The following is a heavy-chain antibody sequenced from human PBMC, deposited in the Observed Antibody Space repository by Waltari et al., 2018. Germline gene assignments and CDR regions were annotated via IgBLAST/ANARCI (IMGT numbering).Heavy chain of an antibody. J-gene: IGHJ4*02. CDR1: GFTFSSYW. D-gene: IGHD5-12*01. V-gene: IGHV3-7*01. Sequence: EVQLVESGGGLVQPGGSLRLSCAASGFTFSSYWMTWVRQAPGKGLGWVDNIKQDGSVKYYVDSVRGRFTISRDNAKNSLYLQMNILRAEDTAVYYCARDSGYSGYNSYSFDYWGQGTLVTVSS. CDR2: IKQDGSVK. CDR3: ARDSGYSGYNSYSFDY.